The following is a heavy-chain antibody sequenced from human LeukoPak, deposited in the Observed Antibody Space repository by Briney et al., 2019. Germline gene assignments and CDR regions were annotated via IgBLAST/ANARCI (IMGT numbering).Heavy chain of an antibody. CDR2: IYSGGST. J-gene: IGHJ4*02. V-gene: IGHV3-53*01. D-gene: IGHD3-22*01. CDR3: AREHTYYYDL. Sequence: GGSLRLSCAVSGFTFSRYWMHWVRQTPGKGLEWVSVIYSGGSTYYADSVKGRFTISRDNSKNTLYLQMNSLRAEDTAVYYRAREHTYYYDLWGQGTLVTVSS. CDR1: GFTFSRYW.